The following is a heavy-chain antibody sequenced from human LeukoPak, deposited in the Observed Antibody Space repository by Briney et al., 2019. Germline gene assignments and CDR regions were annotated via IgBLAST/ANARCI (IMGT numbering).Heavy chain of an antibody. V-gene: IGHV3-48*02. Sequence: GGSLRLSCAASGFTFSSYSMNWVRQAPGKGLEWVSYINSSSSTIYYADSVKGRFTISRDNAKNSLYLQMNSLRDEDTAVYYCARKLAVTNRIAAAAQAFEYWGQGTLVTVSS. CDR2: INSSSSTI. CDR3: ARKLAVTNRIAAAAQAFEY. D-gene: IGHD6-13*01. CDR1: GFTFSSYS. J-gene: IGHJ4*02.